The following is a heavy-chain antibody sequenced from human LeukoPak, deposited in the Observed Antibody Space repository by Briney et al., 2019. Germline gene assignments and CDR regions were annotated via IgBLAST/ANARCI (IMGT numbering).Heavy chain of an antibody. Sequence: GGSLRLSCAASGFTFRNASMSWVRQAPGKGLEWVGHIKSKTDGGTTDYAAPVKGRFTISRDDSKNTLYLQMNSLTTEDTAVYFCAHRDTTMVRVDYWGQGTLVTVSS. CDR2: IKSKTDGGTT. J-gene: IGHJ4*02. CDR3: AHRDTTMVRVDY. CDR1: GFTFRNAS. V-gene: IGHV3-15*01. D-gene: IGHD5-18*01.